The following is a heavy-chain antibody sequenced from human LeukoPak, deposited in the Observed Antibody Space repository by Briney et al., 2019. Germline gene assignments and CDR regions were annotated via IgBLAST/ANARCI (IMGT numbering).Heavy chain of an antibody. D-gene: IGHD3-22*01. Sequence: SVKVSCKASGGTFSSYAISWVRQAPGQGLEWMGRIIPILGIANYAQKFQGRVTITADKSTSTAYMELSSLRSEDTAVYYCARDQYYYDSSGYYGVVDYWGQGTLVTVSS. CDR2: IIPILGIA. J-gene: IGHJ4*02. CDR3: ARDQYYYDSSGYYGVVDY. V-gene: IGHV1-69*04. CDR1: GGTFSSYA.